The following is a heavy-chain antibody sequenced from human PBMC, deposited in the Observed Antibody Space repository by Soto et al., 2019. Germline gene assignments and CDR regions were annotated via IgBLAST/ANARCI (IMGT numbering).Heavy chain of an antibody. J-gene: IGHJ4*02. V-gene: IGHV1-69*13. Sequence: SVKVSCKASGGTFSSYAISWVRQAPGQGLEWMGGIIPIFGTANYAQKFQGRVTITADESTSTAYMELSSLRSEDTAVYYCASRGIAAAGTDYWGQGTLVTVSS. CDR3: ASRGIAAAGTDY. CDR1: GGTFSSYA. D-gene: IGHD6-13*01. CDR2: IIPIFGTA.